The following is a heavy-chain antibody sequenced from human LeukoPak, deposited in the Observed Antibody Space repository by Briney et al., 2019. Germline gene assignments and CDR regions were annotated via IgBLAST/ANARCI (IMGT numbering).Heavy chain of an antibody. V-gene: IGHV3-13*04. CDR1: GFTFSSYD. CDR3: ARGNILTGYEY. J-gene: IGHJ4*02. Sequence: PGGSLRLSCAASGFTFSSYDMHWVRQATGKGLEWVSAIGFAGDTYYAGSVKGRFTISRENAKKSLYLQMSSLRAGDTAVYYCARGNILTGYEYWGQGTLVTVSS. CDR2: IGFAGDT. D-gene: IGHD3-9*01.